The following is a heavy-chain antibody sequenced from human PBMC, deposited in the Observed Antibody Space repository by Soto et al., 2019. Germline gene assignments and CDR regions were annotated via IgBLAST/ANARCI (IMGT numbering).Heavy chain of an antibody. Sequence: VQLLESGGGLVQPGGSLRLSCAASGFTFRDYAMNWVRLSPGKGLEWVSDISGNGDSARHADSVKGRFTISRDNSRNTLYLQMNSLRVDDTAVYYCGKERRGSGWSVCNFWGQGTLFTVSS. CDR2: ISGNGDSA. CDR1: GFTFRDYA. J-gene: IGHJ4*02. V-gene: IGHV3-23*01. D-gene: IGHD6-19*01. CDR3: GKERRGSGWSVCNF.